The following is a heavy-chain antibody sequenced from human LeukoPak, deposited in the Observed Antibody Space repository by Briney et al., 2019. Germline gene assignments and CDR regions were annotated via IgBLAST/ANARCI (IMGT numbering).Heavy chain of an antibody. D-gene: IGHD4-17*01. CDR3: ARADYGDSSFFDY. V-gene: IGHV4-31*03. CDR2: IYYSGST. J-gene: IGHJ4*02. CDR1: GGSISSGGYY. Sequence: PSQTLSLTCTVSGGSISSGGYYWSWIRQHPGKGLEWIGYIYYSGSTYYNPSLKSRVTISVDTSKNQFSLKLSSVTAADTAVYYCARADYGDSSFFDYWGQGTLVTVSS.